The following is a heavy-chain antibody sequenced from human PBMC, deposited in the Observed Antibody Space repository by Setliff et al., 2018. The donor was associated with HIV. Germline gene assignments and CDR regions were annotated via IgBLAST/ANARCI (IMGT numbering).Heavy chain of an antibody. Sequence: LRLSCAASGFTFSSYGMHWVRQAPGKGLEWVAVIWYDGSNKYYADSVKGRFTISRDNSKNTLYLQMNSLRAEDTAVYYCAKDAWTGYYYYGMDVWGQGTTVTVSS. V-gene: IGHV3-33*06. CDR3: AKDAWTGYYYYGMDV. J-gene: IGHJ6*02. CDR2: IWYDGSNK. CDR1: GFTFSSYG. D-gene: IGHD3-3*01.